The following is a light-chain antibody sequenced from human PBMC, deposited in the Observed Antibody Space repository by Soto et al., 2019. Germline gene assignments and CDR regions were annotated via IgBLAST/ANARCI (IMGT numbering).Light chain of an antibody. Sequence: SSELTQPPSVSVAPGKTASISCGGNNIGSKGVHWYQQKPGQAPVLVIYSDTDRPPVIPERFSGSNSANLATLTISRVESGDEADYYCQVWDSGSANVVFGGGTQLTVL. CDR1: NIGSKG. J-gene: IGLJ2*01. CDR3: QVWDSGSANVV. CDR2: SDT. V-gene: IGLV3-21*04.